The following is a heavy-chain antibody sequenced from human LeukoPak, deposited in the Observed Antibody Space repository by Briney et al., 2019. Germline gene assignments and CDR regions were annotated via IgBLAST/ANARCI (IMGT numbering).Heavy chain of an antibody. Sequence: SQTLSLTCTVSGGSISSGDYYWSWIRQPPGKGLEWIGYIYYSGSTYYNPSLKSRVTISVDTSKNQFSLKLSSVTAADTAVYYCARASILTGYYHFDYWGQGTLVTVSS. J-gene: IGHJ4*02. CDR1: GGSISSGDYY. CDR3: ARASILTGYYHFDY. D-gene: IGHD3-9*01. CDR2: IYYSGST. V-gene: IGHV4-30-4*01.